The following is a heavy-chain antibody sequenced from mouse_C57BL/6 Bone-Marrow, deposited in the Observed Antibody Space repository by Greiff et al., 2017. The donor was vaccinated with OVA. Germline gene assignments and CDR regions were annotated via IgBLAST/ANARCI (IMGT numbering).Heavy chain of an antibody. J-gene: IGHJ4*01. Sequence: EVMLVESGGGLVKPGGSLKLSCAASGFTFSDYGMHWVRQAPEKGLEWVAYISSGSSTIYYADTVKGRFTISRDNAKNTLFLQMTSLRSEDTAMYYFARGGTGTDYYAMDYWGQGTSVTVSS. CDR3: ARGGTGTDYYAMDY. D-gene: IGHD4-1*01. CDR2: ISSGSSTI. CDR1: GFTFSDYG. V-gene: IGHV5-17*01.